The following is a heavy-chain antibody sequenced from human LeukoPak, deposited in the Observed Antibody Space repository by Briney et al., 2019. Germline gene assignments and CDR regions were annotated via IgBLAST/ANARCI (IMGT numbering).Heavy chain of an antibody. V-gene: IGHV1-46*01. D-gene: IGHD2-2*01. CDR1: GYTFTNYY. CDR3: AREMPETYYFDY. CDR2: INPSGGST. J-gene: IGHJ4*02. Sequence: ASXKVSCKASGYTFTNYYIHWVRQAPGQGLEWMGNINPSGGSTTYAQRFQDRVFMTGDTSATTVYMELSSLRSEDTAIYYCAREMPETYYFDYWGQGTLVTAPS.